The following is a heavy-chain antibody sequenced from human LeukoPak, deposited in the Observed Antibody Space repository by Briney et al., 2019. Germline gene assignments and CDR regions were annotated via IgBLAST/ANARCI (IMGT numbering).Heavy chain of an antibody. CDR1: GGSISGSY. D-gene: IGHD6-13*01. Sequence: PSETLSLTCTVFGGSISGSYWSWIRLPPGKGLQSIGYIHSSGTINYNPALMSRITVSVDTSRNQFSLKVRSVTAADTAVYYCARLNRLAAVGTVYYHAMDVWGQGTAVTVSS. V-gene: IGHV4-59*08. CDR2: IHSSGTI. CDR3: ARLNRLAAVGTVYYHAMDV. J-gene: IGHJ6*02.